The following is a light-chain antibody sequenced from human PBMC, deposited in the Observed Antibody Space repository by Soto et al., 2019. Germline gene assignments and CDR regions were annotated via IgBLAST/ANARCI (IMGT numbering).Light chain of an antibody. Sequence: QSVVTQPPSASGTPGQRVTISCSGSSSNIGSNTVNWYQQLPGTAPKLLIYSNNQRHSGVPDRFSGSKSGTSASLAISGLQSEDEADYYCAAWDDSLNGRVFGGGTKLTVL. J-gene: IGLJ3*02. CDR1: SSNIGSNT. V-gene: IGLV1-44*01. CDR3: AAWDDSLNGRV. CDR2: SNN.